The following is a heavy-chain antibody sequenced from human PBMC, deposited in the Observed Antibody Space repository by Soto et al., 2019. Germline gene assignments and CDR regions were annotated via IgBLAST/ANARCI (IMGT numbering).Heavy chain of an antibody. J-gene: IGHJ5*02. CDR3: ARVWFGESRWFDP. D-gene: IGHD3-10*01. CDR1: GGSFSTYY. Sequence: SETLSLTCTMSGGSFSTYYWSWIRQPPGKTLQWIGYVHYRGNTNYNPSFKGRVTMSMDTPRNQFSLKLTSVTAADTAVYYCARVWFGESRWFDPWGQGTLVTVS. V-gene: IGHV4-59*12. CDR2: VHYRGNT.